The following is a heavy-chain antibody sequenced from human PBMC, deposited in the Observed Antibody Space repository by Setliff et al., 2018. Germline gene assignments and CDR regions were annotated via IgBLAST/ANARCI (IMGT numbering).Heavy chain of an antibody. D-gene: IGHD6-19*01. CDR2: IDPSGNT. CDR3: ASSPRQWLAHYFDY. CDR1: GGSISSYY. J-gene: IGHJ4*02. Sequence: SETLSLTCTVSGGSISSYYWSWIRQPPGKGLEWIGHIDPSGNTNYSPSLKSRVTISLNTSNNQFSLNLNSVTAADTAVYYCASSPRQWLAHYFDYWGQGTLVTVSS. V-gene: IGHV4-4*08.